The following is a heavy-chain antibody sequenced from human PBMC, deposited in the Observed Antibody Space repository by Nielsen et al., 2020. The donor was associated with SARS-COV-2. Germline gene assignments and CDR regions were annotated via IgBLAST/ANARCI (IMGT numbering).Heavy chain of an antibody. CDR2: IDYEGSLT. CDR3: ARRNILDY. D-gene: IGHD3-9*01. J-gene: IGHJ4*02. CDR1: GFGLRNYW. V-gene: IGHV3-74*01. Sequence: GGSLRLSCAASGFGLRNYWMYWVRQSPEKGLMWVAHIDYEGSLTSYADSVKGRFTISRDNAKNIVYLQMNSLRVEDTAVYYCARRNILDYWGQGTLVIVSS.